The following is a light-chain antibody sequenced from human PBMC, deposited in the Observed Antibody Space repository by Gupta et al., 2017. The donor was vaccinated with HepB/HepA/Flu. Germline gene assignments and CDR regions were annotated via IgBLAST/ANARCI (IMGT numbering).Light chain of an antibody. Sequence: DIQMTQSPSSLSASVGDRVTITCRATQRISSFLHWYQQKPGKAPKLLIYTPSSLHRGVPSTFRGSGPVADFSLIIISLKHKDFATYYFHQCESKPLTYGGGTKVEIK. J-gene: IGKJ4*01. CDR2: TPS. V-gene: IGKV1-39*01. CDR3: HQCESKPLT. CDR1: QRISSF.